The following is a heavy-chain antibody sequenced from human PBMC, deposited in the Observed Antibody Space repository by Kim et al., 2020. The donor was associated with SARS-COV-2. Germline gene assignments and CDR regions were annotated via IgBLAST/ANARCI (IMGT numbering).Heavy chain of an antibody. CDR1: GFTFSSYG. D-gene: IGHD2-21*02. V-gene: IGHV3-30*18. Sequence: GGSLRLSCAASGFTFSSYGMHWVRQAPGKGLEWVAVISYDGSNKYYADSVKGRFTISRDNSKNTLYLQMNSLRAEDTAVYYCAKSLTRTDYCGGDCYSSPVDYWGQGTLVTVSS. CDR3: AKSLTRTDYCGGDCYSSPVDY. CDR2: ISYDGSNK. J-gene: IGHJ4*02.